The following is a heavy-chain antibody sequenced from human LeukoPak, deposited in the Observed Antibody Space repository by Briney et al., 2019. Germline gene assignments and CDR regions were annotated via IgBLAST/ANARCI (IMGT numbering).Heavy chain of an antibody. CDR1: GFTFSSYT. CDR3: ARDGINY. CDR2: ISGSGGST. J-gene: IGHJ4*02. D-gene: IGHD3-16*01. V-gene: IGHV3-23*01. Sequence: PGGSLRLSCAASGFTFSSYTMSWVRQAPGKGLEWVSAISGSGGSTYYADSVKGRFTISRDNAKSSLYLQMNSLRAEDTAVYYCARDGINYWGQGTLVTVSS.